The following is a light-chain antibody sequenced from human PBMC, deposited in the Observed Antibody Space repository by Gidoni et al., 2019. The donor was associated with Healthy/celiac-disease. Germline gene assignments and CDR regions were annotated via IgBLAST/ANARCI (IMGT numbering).Light chain of an antibody. CDR1: QIVSSY. V-gene: IGKV3-11*01. Sequence: ILLTQPPATLFLSPGERATLSCRASQIVSSYLAWYQQKPGQAPRLLIYDASNRATGIPARFSGSGSGTDFTLTISSLEPEDFAVYYCQQRSNWPPLTFGGGTKVEIK. CDR2: DAS. J-gene: IGKJ4*01. CDR3: QQRSNWPPLT.